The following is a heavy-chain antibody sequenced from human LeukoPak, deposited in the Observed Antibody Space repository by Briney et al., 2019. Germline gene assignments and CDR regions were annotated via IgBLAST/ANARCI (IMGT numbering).Heavy chain of an antibody. Sequence: GGSLRLSCAASGFTFSSYWMHWVRQAPGKGLVWVSRINSDGSSTSYADSVKGRFTISRDNAKNTLYLQMNSLRAEDTALYYCAKDSKLDGDLPSYYFDYWGQGTLVTVSS. V-gene: IGHV3-74*01. D-gene: IGHD4-17*01. CDR2: INSDGSST. J-gene: IGHJ4*02. CDR3: AKDSKLDGDLPSYYFDY. CDR1: GFTFSSYW.